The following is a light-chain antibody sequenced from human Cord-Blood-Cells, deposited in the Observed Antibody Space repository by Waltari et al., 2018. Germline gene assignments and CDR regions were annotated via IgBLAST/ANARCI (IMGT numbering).Light chain of an antibody. CDR3: SSYAGSNNWV. V-gene: IGLV2-8*01. J-gene: IGLJ3*02. CDR1: SSDAGGYNY. CDR2: EVS. Sequence: QSALTQPPSASGSPGQSVTIPCTGTSSDAGGYNYVSRYQQHPGKAPKLMIYEVSKRPSGVPDRFAGSKSGNTASLTVSGLQAEDEADYYCSSYAGSNNWVFGGGTKLTVL.